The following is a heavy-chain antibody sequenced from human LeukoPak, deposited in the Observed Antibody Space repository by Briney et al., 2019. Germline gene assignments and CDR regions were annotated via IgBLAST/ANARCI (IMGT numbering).Heavy chain of an antibody. CDR2: IYYSGST. D-gene: IGHD5-24*01. CDR3: AGSRDGYNTVY. Sequence: SETLSLTSTVSGGSISSYYWSWIRQPPGKGLEWIGLIYYSGSTNDNPSLKSRVTISVDTSKNQFSLKLSSVTAADTAVYYCAGSRDGYNTVYWGHGTLVTVSS. V-gene: IGHV4-59*01. J-gene: IGHJ4*01. CDR1: GGSISSYY.